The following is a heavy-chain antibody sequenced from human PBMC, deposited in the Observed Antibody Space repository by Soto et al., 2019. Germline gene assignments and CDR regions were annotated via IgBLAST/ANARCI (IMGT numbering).Heavy chain of an antibody. CDR1: GDSISTGGYY. V-gene: IGHV4-31*03. CDR2: IDYTGNT. CDR3: ARTRLDIVLIPAAIEFDP. J-gene: IGHJ5*02. Sequence: SETLSLTCTVSGDSISTGGYYWSWIRQRPGKGLEWLGYIDYTGNTYYNPPLKSRVAISVATSKNQFSPRLSSVTAADTAVYYCARTRLDIVLIPAAIEFDPWGQGTLVTVSS. D-gene: IGHD2-2*02.